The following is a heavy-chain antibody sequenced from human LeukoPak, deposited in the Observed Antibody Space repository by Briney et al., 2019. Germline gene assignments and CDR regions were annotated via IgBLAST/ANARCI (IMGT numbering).Heavy chain of an antibody. V-gene: IGHV4-34*01. CDR1: GGSFSGYY. J-gene: IGHJ5*02. CDR3: ARDAAAGINWFDP. D-gene: IGHD6-13*01. CDR2: INHSGST. Sequence: ETLSLTCAVYGGSFSGYYWSWIRQPPGKGLEWIGEINHSGSTNYNPSLKSRVTISVDTSKNQFSLKLSSVTAADTAVYYCARDAAAGINWFDPWGQGTLVTVSS.